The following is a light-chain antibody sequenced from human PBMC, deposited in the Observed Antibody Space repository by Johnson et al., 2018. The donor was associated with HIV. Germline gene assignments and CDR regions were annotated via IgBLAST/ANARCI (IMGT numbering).Light chain of an antibody. CDR3: ATWDSSLSGKV. Sequence: QSVLTQPPSVSAAPGQTVTISCSGSSSNIGYNYVSWYQQLPGTAPKLLIYEINKRPSGIPDRFSGSMSGTSATLGTPALQTGDEADYYCATWDSSLSGKVFGTGTRVTVL. V-gene: IGLV1-51*02. J-gene: IGLJ1*01. CDR2: EIN. CDR1: SSNIGYNY.